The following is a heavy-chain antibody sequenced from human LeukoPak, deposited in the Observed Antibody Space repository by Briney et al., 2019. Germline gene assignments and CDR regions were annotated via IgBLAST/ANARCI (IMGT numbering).Heavy chain of an antibody. Sequence: GGSLRLSCAASGFTFSSYAMSWVRQAPGKGLEWVSAISGSGGSTYYADSVKGRFTISRDNSKNTLYLQMNSLRAEDPAVYYCASLIAAARRGIAAASDYWGQGTLVTVSS. V-gene: IGHV3-23*01. J-gene: IGHJ4*02. D-gene: IGHD6-13*01. CDR3: ASLIAAARRGIAAASDY. CDR1: GFTFSSYA. CDR2: ISGSGGST.